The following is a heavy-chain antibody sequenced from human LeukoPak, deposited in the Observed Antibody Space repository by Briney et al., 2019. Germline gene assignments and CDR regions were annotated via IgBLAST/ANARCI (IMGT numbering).Heavy chain of an antibody. CDR3: ARADYYDSSGYFVDYFDY. D-gene: IGHD3-22*01. Sequence: GGSLRLSCAASGFTFSSYAMSWVRQAPGKGLEWVSSISSSSSYIYYADSVKGRFTISRDNAKNSLYLQMNSLRAEDTAVYYCARADYYDSSGYFVDYFDYWGQGTLVTVSS. V-gene: IGHV3-21*01. CDR2: ISSSSSYI. CDR1: GFTFSSYA. J-gene: IGHJ4*02.